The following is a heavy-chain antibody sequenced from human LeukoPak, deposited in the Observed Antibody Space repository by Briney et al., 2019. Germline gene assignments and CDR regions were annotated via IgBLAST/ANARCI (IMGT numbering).Heavy chain of an antibody. CDR1: GFTFSAYA. Sequence: TGGSLRLSCATSGFTFSAYAMNWVRQAPGKGLEWVSAISGSGGSAYYTDSVKGRFTISRDNSRNTLDLQMNSLRVEDTAVYFCTKGPWNGSGYFDSWGQGSLVTVSS. CDR3: TKGPWNGSGYFDS. D-gene: IGHD1-1*01. J-gene: IGHJ4*02. CDR2: ISGSGGSA. V-gene: IGHV3-23*01.